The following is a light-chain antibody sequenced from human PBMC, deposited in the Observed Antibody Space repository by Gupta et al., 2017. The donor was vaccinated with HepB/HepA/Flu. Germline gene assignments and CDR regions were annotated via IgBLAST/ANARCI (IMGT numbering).Light chain of an antibody. Sequence: IVLTQSPATLSLSPGERATLPCRASQRVSNYLAWYQQKPGQTPRLLIFDASNRVSGIPARFSGSGSGTDFTLTISNVEPEDFAVYYCQQRSSWPLTFGGGTKVELK. V-gene: IGKV3-11*01. CDR2: DAS. CDR3: QQRSSWPLT. J-gene: IGKJ4*01. CDR1: QRVSNY.